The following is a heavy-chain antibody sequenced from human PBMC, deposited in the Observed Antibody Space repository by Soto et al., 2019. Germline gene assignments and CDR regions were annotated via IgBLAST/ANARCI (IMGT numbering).Heavy chain of an antibody. J-gene: IGHJ3*02. CDR2: LWYDGSSE. CDR1: GFSFSLSG. D-gene: IGHD3-16*01. Sequence: QVPLVESGGGVVQPGRSLRLSCAASGFSFSLSGMHWVRQAPGKGLEWVAGLWYDGSSENYADSVKGRFTISRHNSKNTLHLQMDSLRVEDTAMYYCARGLAKVAGGAFDIWGQGTMVIVSS. V-gene: IGHV3-33*01. CDR3: ARGLAKVAGGAFDI.